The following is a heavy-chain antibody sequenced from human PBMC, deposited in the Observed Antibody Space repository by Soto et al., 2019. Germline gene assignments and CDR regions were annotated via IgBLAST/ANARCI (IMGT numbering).Heavy chain of an antibody. Sequence: SGTLSLTCAVSGGSISSSNWWSWVRQPPGEGLEWIGEIYHSGSTNYNPSLKSRVTISVDKSKNQFSLKLSSVTAADTAVYYCASRPEGFGEGGFDYWGQGTLVTVSS. D-gene: IGHD3-10*01. CDR3: ASRPEGFGEGGFDY. V-gene: IGHV4-4*02. J-gene: IGHJ4*02. CDR2: IYHSGST. CDR1: GGSISSSNW.